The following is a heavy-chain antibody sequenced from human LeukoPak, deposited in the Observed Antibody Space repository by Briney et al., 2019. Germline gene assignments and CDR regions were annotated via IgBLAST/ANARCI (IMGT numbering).Heavy chain of an antibody. CDR1: GFTFSSYA. D-gene: IGHD2-2*01. V-gene: IGHV3-23*01. CDR3: AKDLCSSTSCYYYGMDV. Sequence: GGSLRLSCAASGFTFSSYAMSWVRQAPGKGLEWVSAISGSGGSTYYADSVKGRVTISRDNSKNTLYLQMNSMRAEDTAVYYCAKDLCSSTSCYYYGMDVWGQGTTVTVSS. CDR2: ISGSGGST. J-gene: IGHJ6*02.